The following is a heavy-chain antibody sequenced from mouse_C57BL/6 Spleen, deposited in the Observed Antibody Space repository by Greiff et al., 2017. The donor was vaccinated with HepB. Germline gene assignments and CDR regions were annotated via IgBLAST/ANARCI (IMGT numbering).Heavy chain of an antibody. CDR2: IYPGSGST. CDR1: GYTFTSYW. CDR3: ARTRPANGDEDY. V-gene: IGHV1-55*01. J-gene: IGHJ2*01. D-gene: IGHD4-1*01. Sequence: QVQLQQPGAELVKPGASVKMSCKASGYTFTSYWITWVKQRPGQGLEWIGDIYPGSGSTNYNEKFKSKATLTVDTSTSTAYMQLSSLTSEDSAVYYCARTRPANGDEDYWGKGTTLTVSS.